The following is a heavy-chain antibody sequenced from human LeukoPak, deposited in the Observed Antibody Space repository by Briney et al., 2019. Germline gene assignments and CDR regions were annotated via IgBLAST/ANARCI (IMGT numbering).Heavy chain of an antibody. D-gene: IGHD3-22*01. CDR1: GFTFSSYA. CDR3: ARESSGYYIEY. Sequence: GGSLRLSCAASGFTFSSYAMNWVRQAPGKGLEWVSNIRGSTSNEYYADSVKGRFTISRDNARNSPHLQMKSLRVEDTAVYYCARESSGYYIEYWGQGTLVTVSS. J-gene: IGHJ4*02. CDR2: IRGSTSNE. V-gene: IGHV3-48*01.